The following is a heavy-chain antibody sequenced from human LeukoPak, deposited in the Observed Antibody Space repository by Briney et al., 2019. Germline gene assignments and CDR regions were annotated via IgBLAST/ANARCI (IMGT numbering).Heavy chain of an antibody. Sequence: PGGSLRLSCAASGFTFSSYGMHWVRQAPGKGLEWVANIKQDGSEKYYVDSVKGRFTISRDNAKNSLYLQMNSLRAEDTAVYYCARDHLGTPYYYYYGMDVWGQGTTVTVSS. CDR1: GFTFSSYG. J-gene: IGHJ6*02. V-gene: IGHV3-7*01. CDR3: ARDHLGTPYYYYYGMDV. CDR2: IKQDGSEK.